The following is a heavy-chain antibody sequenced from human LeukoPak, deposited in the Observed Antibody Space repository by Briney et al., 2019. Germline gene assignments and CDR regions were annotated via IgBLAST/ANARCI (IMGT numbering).Heavy chain of an antibody. CDR1: GFTFSSYA. CDR3: ARDTKRGYSYGRNWFDP. J-gene: IGHJ5*02. D-gene: IGHD5-18*01. Sequence: GSLRLSCAASGFTFSSYAMSWVRQPPGKGLEWIGSIYYSGSTYYNPSLKSRVTISVDTSKNQFSLKLSSVTAADTAVYYCARDTKRGYSYGRNWFDPWGQGTLVTVSS. V-gene: IGHV4-39*07. CDR2: IYYSGST.